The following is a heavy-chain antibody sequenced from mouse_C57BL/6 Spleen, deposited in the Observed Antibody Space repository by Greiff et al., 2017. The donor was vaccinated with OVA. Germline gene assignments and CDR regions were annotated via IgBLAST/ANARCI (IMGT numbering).Heavy chain of an antibody. CDR1: GYTFTSYW. CDR3: ARRGVLRAMDY. J-gene: IGHJ4*01. Sequence: VQLQESGAELVKPGASVKLSCKASGYTFTSYWMQWVKQRPGQGLEWIGEIDPSDSYTNYNQKFKGKATLTVDTSSSTAYMQRSSLTSEDSAVYYCARRGVLRAMDYWGQGTPVTVSS. V-gene: IGHV1-50*01. D-gene: IGHD1-1*01. CDR2: IDPSDSYT.